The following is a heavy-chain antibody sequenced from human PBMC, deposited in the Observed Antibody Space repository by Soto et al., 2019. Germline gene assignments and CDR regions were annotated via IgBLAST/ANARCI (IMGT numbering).Heavy chain of an antibody. CDR3: ARSDFWSGYHDYYGMDV. J-gene: IGHJ6*02. V-gene: IGHV1-3*01. D-gene: IGHD3-3*01. CDR1: GYTFTSYA. CDR2: INAGNGNT. Sequence: GDSLEVSCKASGYTFTSYAMHWVRQAPGQRLEWMGWINAGNGNTKYSQKFQGRVTITRDTSASTAYMELSSLRSEDTAVYYCARSDFWSGYHDYYGMDVWGQGTTVTV.